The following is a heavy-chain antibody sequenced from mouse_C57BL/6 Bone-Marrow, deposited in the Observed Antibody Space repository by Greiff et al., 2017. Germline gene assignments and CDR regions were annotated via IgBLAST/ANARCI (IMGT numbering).Heavy chain of an antibody. CDR2: INPNNGGT. D-gene: IGHD4-1*01. CDR1: GYTFTSYW. Sequence: QVQLQQPGTELVKPGASVKLSCTASGYTFTSYWMHWVKQRPGQGLEWIGNINPNNGGTNYNETFKNKATLTVDKSSSAAYMQLSSLTSEDSAVYYCATNWDRYFDVWGTGTTVTVSS. J-gene: IGHJ1*03. V-gene: IGHV1-53*01. CDR3: ATNWDRYFDV.